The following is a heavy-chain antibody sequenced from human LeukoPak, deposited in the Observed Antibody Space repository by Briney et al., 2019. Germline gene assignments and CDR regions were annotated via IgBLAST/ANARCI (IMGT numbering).Heavy chain of an antibody. CDR1: GGSISSSSYY. D-gene: IGHD2-15*01. V-gene: IGHV4-39*07. J-gene: IGHJ2*01. CDR3: ARVGEDIVVVVAAHWYFDL. Sequence: SETLSLTCTVSGGSISSSSYYWGWIRQPPGKGLEWIGSIYYSGSTYYNPSLKSRVTISVDTSKNQFSLKLSSVTAADTAVYYCARVGEDIVVVVAAHWYFDLWGRGTLVTVSS. CDR2: IYYSGST.